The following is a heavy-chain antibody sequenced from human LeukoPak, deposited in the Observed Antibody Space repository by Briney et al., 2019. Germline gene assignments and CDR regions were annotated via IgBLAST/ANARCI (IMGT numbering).Heavy chain of an antibody. V-gene: IGHV3-23*01. CDR3: ARGPGWNYFDY. CDR2: IRNSGIDT. Sequence: PGGSLRLSCAASGFTFSNYAMSWVRQAPGKGLEWVSGIRNSGIDTYYADSVEGRFTISRDNSKNTVYLQMNSLRAEDTAVYYCARGPGWNYFDYWGQGTLVTVSS. D-gene: IGHD2-15*01. CDR1: GFTFSNYA. J-gene: IGHJ4*02.